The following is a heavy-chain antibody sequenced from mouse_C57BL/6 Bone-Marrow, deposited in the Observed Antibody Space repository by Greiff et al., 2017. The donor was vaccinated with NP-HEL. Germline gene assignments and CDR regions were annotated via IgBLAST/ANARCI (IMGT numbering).Heavy chain of an antibody. V-gene: IGHV1-81*01. Sequence: QVQLKESGAELARPGASVKLSCKASGYTFTSYGISWVKQRTGQGLEWIGEIYPRSGNTYYNEKFKGKATLTADKSSSTAYMELRSLPSEDAAVYSGARLCDTAWFCYWGQGTLVTVSA. CDR3: ARLCDTAWFCY. J-gene: IGHJ3*01. D-gene: IGHD1-1*02. CDR2: IYPRSGNT. CDR1: GYTFTSYG.